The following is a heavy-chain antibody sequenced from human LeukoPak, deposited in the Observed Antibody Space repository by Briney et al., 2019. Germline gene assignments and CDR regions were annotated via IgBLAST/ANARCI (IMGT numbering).Heavy chain of an antibody. J-gene: IGHJ6*04. CDR2: IIPIFGTA. D-gene: IGHD3-10*01. V-gene: IGHV1-69*13. Sequence: SVKVSCKASGGTFSSYAISWVRQAPGQGPEWMGGIIPIFGTANYAQKFQGRVTITADESTSTAYMELSSLRSEDTAVYYCARDKITMVRGVIPYGMDVWGKGTTVTVSS. CDR3: ARDKITMVRGVIPYGMDV. CDR1: GGTFSSYA.